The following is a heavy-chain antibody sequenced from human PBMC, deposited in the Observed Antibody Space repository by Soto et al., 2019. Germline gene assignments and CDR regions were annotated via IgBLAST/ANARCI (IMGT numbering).Heavy chain of an antibody. CDR2: IYYSGST. CDR3: ARRGLFQVNAFDI. Sequence: SGPLSFPRPFLGGPLRSICSYWGWIRQPPGKGLEWIGSIYYSGSTYYNPSLKSRVTISVDTSKNQFSLKLSSVTAADTAVYYCARRGLFQVNAFDIWGQGTMVTVSS. V-gene: IGHV4-39*01. J-gene: IGHJ3*02. D-gene: IGHD3-22*01. CDR1: GGPLRSICSY.